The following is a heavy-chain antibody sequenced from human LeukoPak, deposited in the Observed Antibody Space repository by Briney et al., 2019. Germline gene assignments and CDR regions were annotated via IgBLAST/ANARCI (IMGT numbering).Heavy chain of an antibody. CDR2: IYYSGST. CDR1: GGSISSYY. J-gene: IGHJ4*02. D-gene: IGHD3-10*01. Sequence: PSETLSLTCTVSGGSISSYYWSWVRQPPGKGLEWGGYIYYSGSTNYNPSLKSRVTISVDTSKNQFSLKLSSVTAADTAMYFCARGLYYSGSGRTFDSWGQGTLVSVSS. CDR3: ARGLYYSGSGRTFDS. V-gene: IGHV4-59*12.